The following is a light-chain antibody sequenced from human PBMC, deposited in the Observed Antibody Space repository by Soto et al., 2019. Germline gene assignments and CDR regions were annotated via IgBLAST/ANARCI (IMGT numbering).Light chain of an antibody. CDR3: QHYNSYSEA. Sequence: DIQMTQSPSTLSASVGDRFTITCRASQTISSWLAWYQQKPGKAPKLLIYKASTLKSGVPSRFSGSGSGTEFTLTISSLQPDDFATYYCQHYNSYSEAFGQGTKV. CDR1: QTISSW. V-gene: IGKV1-5*03. CDR2: KAS. J-gene: IGKJ1*01.